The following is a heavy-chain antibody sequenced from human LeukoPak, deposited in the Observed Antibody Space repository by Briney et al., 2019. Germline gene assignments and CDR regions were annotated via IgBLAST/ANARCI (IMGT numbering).Heavy chain of an antibody. J-gene: IGHJ6*03. D-gene: IGHD3-9*01. CDR3: ARRYFYYYYMDV. CDR2: INHSGST. Sequence: PSETLSLTCTVSGYSISSGDYWGWIRQPPGKGLEWIGEINHSGSTNYNPSLKSRVTISVDTSKNQFSLKLSSVTAADTAVYYCARRYFYYYYMDVWGKGTTVTISS. CDR1: GYSISSGDY. V-gene: IGHV4-38-2*02.